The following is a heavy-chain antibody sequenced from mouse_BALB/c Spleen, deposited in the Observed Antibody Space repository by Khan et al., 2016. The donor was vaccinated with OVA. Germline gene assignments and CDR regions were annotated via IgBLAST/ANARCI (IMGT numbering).Heavy chain of an antibody. Sequence: QIQLVQSGPELKKPGETVEISCKASGYTFTNYGMNWVKQAPGKALKWMGWINTYTGEPTYADDFKGRFAFSLETSATTAYLQINNLKNEDTATYFCARVGNYWYFDVWGAGTTVTVSS. J-gene: IGHJ1*01. CDR3: ARVGNYWYFDV. CDR1: GYTFTNYG. V-gene: IGHV9-3-1*01. CDR2: INTYTGEP. D-gene: IGHD2-1*01.